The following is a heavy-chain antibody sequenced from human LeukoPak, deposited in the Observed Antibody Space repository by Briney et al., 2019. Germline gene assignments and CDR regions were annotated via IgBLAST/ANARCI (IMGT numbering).Heavy chain of an antibody. Sequence: SETLSLTCTVSGGSISSSSYYWGWIRQPPGKGLEWIGSIYYSGSTYYNPSLKSRVTISVDTSKNQFSLKLSSVTAADTAVYYCARGFDWEFDYWGQGTLVTVSS. CDR2: IYYSGST. CDR3: ARGFDWEFDY. J-gene: IGHJ4*02. CDR1: GGSISSSSYY. V-gene: IGHV4-39*01. D-gene: IGHD3-9*01.